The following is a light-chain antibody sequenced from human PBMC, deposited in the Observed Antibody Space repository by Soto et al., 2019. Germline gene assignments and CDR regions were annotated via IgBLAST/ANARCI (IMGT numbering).Light chain of an antibody. CDR3: QQYHSPPFT. Sequence: DIQLTQSPSFLSASVGDRVTITCRASQGIAGSLAWYQQKPGKPPKLLIYAESTLQSGVPSRFSGSGSGTRGTLTISSLQPEDFATYYCQQYHSPPFTFGPGTKLDIK. CDR2: AES. J-gene: IGKJ3*01. V-gene: IGKV1-9*01. CDR1: QGIAGS.